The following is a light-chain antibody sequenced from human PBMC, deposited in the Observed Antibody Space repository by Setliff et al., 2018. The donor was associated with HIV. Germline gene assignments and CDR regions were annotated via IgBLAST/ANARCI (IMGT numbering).Light chain of an antibody. CDR2: DNY. CDR3: AVWDNGLKGYV. CDR1: SSNIGVNV. Sequence: QSVLTQPPSASATPGQRVIISCSGGSSNIGVNVVNWYQHLPGTSPKLLIHDNYQRPSGVPDRFSGSKSGSSGSLAISGLQSEDEADYYRAVWDNGLKGYVFGTGTKVTVL. V-gene: IGLV1-44*01. J-gene: IGLJ1*01.